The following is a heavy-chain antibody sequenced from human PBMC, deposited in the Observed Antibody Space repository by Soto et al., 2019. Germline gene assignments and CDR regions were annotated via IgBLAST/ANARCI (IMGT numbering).Heavy chain of an antibody. CDR1: GFTFTTYS. D-gene: IGHD3-10*01. V-gene: IGHV3-48*02. CDR3: AREKYYYGWGSYYPFDN. Sequence: QPGGSLRLSCAASGFTFTTYSMNWVRQAPGTGLEWGSYISSSSSTIYYAHSVKGRFTISRDNAKNSLYLQMNSLRDEDTAVYYYAREKYYYGWGSYYPFDNWGQGT. J-gene: IGHJ4*02. CDR2: ISSSSSTI.